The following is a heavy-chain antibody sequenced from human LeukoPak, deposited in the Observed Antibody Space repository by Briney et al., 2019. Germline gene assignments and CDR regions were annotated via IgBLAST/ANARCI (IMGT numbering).Heavy chain of an antibody. V-gene: IGHV1-3*01. CDR2: INAGTSNR. CDR3: ARVSDDSGWNFDY. D-gene: IGHD6-19*01. Sequence: GASVKVSCKASGYTFTSYAIHWVRQAPGQRLEWMGWINAGTSNRKYSQKFQDRVTITRETSATTAYMELSSLTSEDTGVYYCARVSDDSGWNFDYWGQGTLVTVSS. J-gene: IGHJ4*02. CDR1: GYTFTSYA.